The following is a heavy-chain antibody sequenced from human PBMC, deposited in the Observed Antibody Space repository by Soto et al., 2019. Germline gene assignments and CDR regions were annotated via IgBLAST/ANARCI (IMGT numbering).Heavy chain of an antibody. CDR2: MNPNNGNT. Sequence: ASVTVSCQASGSTFSSYDINWVRQATGQGLEWMGWMNPNNGNTNYAQKLQGRVTMTTDTSTSTAYMELRSLRSDDTAVYYCARDRPYYYDSSGSGMRRLYYYYGMDVWGQGTTVTVSS. CDR1: GSTFSSYD. D-gene: IGHD3-22*01. V-gene: IGHV1-18*01. CDR3: ARDRPYYYDSSGSGMRRLYYYYGMDV. J-gene: IGHJ6*02.